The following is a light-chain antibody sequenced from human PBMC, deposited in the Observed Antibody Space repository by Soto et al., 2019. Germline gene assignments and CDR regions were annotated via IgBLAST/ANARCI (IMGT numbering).Light chain of an antibody. CDR3: QQYHNWPPQYT. J-gene: IGKJ2*01. Sequence: EIVMTQSPASLSVSPGEGATLSCRASQTVASNLAWYQQKPGQAPRLLIHGASTRATGVPARFSGSVSGTDFTLTISSLQSEDFGVYYCQQYHNWPPQYTFGQGTKLQIK. V-gene: IGKV3-15*01. CDR2: GAS. CDR1: QTVASN.